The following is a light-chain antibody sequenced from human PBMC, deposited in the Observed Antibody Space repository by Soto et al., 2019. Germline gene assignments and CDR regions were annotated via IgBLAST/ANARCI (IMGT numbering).Light chain of an antibody. CDR1: NSDVGAYDY. CDR2: DVT. V-gene: IGLV2-11*01. Sequence: QSALTQPRSVSGSPGQSVIISCIGTNSDVGAYDYVSWYQQHPGKAPKLIIYDVTKRPSGVPDRFSASKSGNTASLTISGLQAEDEADYYCCSSAGSNTWVFGGGTKLTVL. CDR3: CSSAGSNTWV. J-gene: IGLJ3*02.